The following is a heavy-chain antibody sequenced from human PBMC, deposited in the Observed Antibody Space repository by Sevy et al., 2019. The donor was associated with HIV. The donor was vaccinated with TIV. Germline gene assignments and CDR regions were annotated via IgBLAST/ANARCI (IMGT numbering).Heavy chain of an antibody. D-gene: IGHD3-22*01. Sequence: SETLSLTCSVSGGSMSSYYWNWIRQPAGKGLEWIGRIFPSGSTNYNPSLRSRVTMSVDTSKNQFSLRLSSVAAADTAVYYCAGVSMYYYDTSGYFLWGQGTLVTVSS. CDR2: IFPSGST. CDR3: AGVSMYYYDTSGYFL. J-gene: IGHJ4*02. CDR1: GGSMSSYY. V-gene: IGHV4-4*07.